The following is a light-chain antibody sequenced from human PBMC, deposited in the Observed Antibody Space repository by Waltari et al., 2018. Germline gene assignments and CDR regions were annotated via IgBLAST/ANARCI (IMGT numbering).Light chain of an antibody. V-gene: IGLV1-40*01. Sequence: QSVLTQPPSVSGAPGQRVTISCAGSSSNIGAGYDVHWYKQLPGTAPKLLIAGDTKRPSGVPDRFSGSKSGTSASLAITGLQAEDEADYYCQSYDSSLSGVVLGGGTKLTVL. CDR3: QSYDSSLSGVV. CDR1: SSNIGAGYD. CDR2: GDT. J-gene: IGLJ2*01.